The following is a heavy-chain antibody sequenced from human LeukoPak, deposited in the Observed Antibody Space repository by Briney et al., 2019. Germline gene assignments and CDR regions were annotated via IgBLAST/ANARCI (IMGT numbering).Heavy chain of an antibody. V-gene: IGHV1-2*02. D-gene: IGHD3-22*01. CDR2: INPNSGGT. Sequence: ASVKVSCKASGYTFTGYYMHWVRQAPGQGLEWMGWINPNSGGTNYAQKFQGRVTMTRDTSISTAYMELSRLRSDDTAVYYCATDYYDSSGYHRASAFDIWGQGTMVTVSS. CDR3: ATDYYDSSGYHRASAFDI. CDR1: GYTFTGYY. J-gene: IGHJ3*02.